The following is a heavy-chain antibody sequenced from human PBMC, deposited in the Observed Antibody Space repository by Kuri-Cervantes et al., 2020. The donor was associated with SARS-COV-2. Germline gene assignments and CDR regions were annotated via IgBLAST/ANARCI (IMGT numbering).Heavy chain of an antibody. CDR2: IYHSGST. D-gene: IGHD5-18*01. CDR3: ARFGYSYGYISPSFDY. V-gene: IGHV4-34*01. Sequence: SETLSLTCAVYGGSFSGYYWSWIRQPPGKGLEWIGSIYHSGSTYYNPSLKSRVTISVDTSKNQFSLKLSSVTAADTAVYYCARFGYSYGYISPSFDYWGQGTLVTVSS. CDR1: GGSFSGYY. J-gene: IGHJ4*02.